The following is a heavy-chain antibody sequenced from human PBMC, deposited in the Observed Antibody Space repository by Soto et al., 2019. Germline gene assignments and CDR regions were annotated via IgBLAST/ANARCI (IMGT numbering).Heavy chain of an antibody. CDR2: ISYDGSNK. CDR3: AKIVNCSGGSCYDFDY. J-gene: IGHJ4*02. V-gene: IGHV3-30*18. CDR1: GFTFSSYG. Sequence: QVQLVESGGGVVQPGRSLRLSCAASGFTFSSYGMHWVRQAPGKGREWVAVISYDGSNKYYADSVKGRFTISRDNSKNTLYLQMNSLRAEDTAVYYCAKIVNCSGGSCYDFDYWGQGTLVTVSS. D-gene: IGHD2-15*01.